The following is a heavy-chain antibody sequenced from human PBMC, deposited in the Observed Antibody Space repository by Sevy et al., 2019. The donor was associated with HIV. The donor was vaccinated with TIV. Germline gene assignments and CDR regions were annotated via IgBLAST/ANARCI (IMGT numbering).Heavy chain of an antibody. J-gene: IGHJ4*02. CDR2: VNSKIDGEAT. V-gene: IGHV3-15*01. Sequence: GGSLRLSCAVSGLTFNNAWMNWVRQAPETGLQWVGLVNSKIDGEATDYAAPVKGRFTISGDDSKNTVYLQMNSLKIDDTAVYYCVTAPGYYDSAPFDYWGPGTLVTVSS. D-gene: IGHD3-22*01. CDR1: GLTFNNAW. CDR3: VTAPGYYDSAPFDY.